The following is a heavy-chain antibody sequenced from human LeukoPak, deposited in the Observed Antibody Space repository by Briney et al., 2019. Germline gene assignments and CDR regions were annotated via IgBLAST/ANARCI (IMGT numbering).Heavy chain of an antibody. D-gene: IGHD2-2*01. V-gene: IGHV3-7*01. CDR3: ARDPRYCSSTSCPEDWFDP. Sequence: GGSLRLSCAASGFTFSSYWMNWARQAPGKGLEWVASINHNGNVNYYVDSVKGRFTISRDNSKNTLYLQMNSLRAEDTAVYYCARDPRYCSSTSCPEDWFDPWGQGTLVTVSS. CDR1: GFTFSSYW. CDR2: INHNGNVN. J-gene: IGHJ5*02.